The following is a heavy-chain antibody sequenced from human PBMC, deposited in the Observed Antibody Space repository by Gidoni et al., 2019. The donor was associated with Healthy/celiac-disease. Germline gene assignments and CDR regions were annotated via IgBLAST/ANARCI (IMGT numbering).Heavy chain of an antibody. D-gene: IGHD3-10*01. CDR1: GGSFSGYY. CDR2: INHSGST. CDR3: ARGRWVLLWFGEDNWFDP. V-gene: IGHV4-34*01. J-gene: IGHJ5*02. Sequence: QVQLQQWGAGLLKPSATLSLTCAVYGGSFSGYYWSWIRQPPGKGLEWIGEINHSGSTNYNPSLKSRVTISVDTSKNQFSLKLSSVTAADTAVYYCARGRWVLLWFGEDNWFDPWGQGTLVTVSS.